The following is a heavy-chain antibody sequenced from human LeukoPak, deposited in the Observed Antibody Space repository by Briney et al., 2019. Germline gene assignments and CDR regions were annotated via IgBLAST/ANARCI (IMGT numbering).Heavy chain of an antibody. CDR3: ARHQGWLQWEY. J-gene: IGHJ4*02. CDR2: IYGTET. CDR1: GASISDYY. D-gene: IGHD5-24*01. Sequence: SETLSLTCNVSGASISDYYWSWTRQSAGKGLEWIGRIYGTETDFNPSLKSRLTMSVDTSKNQFSLKVRSVTAADTGVYYCARHQGWLQWEYWGQGTLVTVSS. V-gene: IGHV4-4*07.